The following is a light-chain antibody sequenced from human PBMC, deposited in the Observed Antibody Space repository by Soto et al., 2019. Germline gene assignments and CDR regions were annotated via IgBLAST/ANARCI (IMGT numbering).Light chain of an antibody. V-gene: IGLV1-40*01. CDR2: GNN. CDR3: QSYDSSRYVV. Sequence: QSVLTQPPSVSGAPGQRVTISCTGSSSNIGAGYDVHWYQQLPGTAPKLLIYGNNNRPSGVPDRFSGSKSGTSASLAITGLQAEDEADYYCQSYDSSRYVVFGGGTKLTVL. CDR1: SSNIGAGYD. J-gene: IGLJ2*01.